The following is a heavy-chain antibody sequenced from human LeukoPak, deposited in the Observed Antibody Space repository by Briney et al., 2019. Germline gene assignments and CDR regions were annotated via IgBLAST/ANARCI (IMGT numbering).Heavy chain of an antibody. CDR2: STYSGST. D-gene: IGHD3-16*01. CDR1: GGSFSGYL. V-gene: IGHV4-34*01. CDR3: ARHDLRGGAFDI. Sequence: ASETLSLTCAVHGGSFSGYLWSWIRQSPGKGLEWIGESTYSGSTNYNPSLKSRVTISIDTSNNHFSLKLTSVTAADTAIYYCARHDLRGGAFDIWGRGTLVTVSS. J-gene: IGHJ3*02.